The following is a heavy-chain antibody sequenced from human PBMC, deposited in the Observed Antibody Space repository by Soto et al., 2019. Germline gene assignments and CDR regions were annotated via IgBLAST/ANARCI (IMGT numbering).Heavy chain of an antibody. CDR3: ARDGYYYDSSGLAFDI. D-gene: IGHD3-22*01. V-gene: IGHV1-69*12. CDR2: IIPIFGTA. CDR1: GGTFSSYA. Sequence: QVQLVQSGAEVKKPGSSVKVSCKASGGTFSSYAISWVRQAPGQGLEWMGGIIPIFGTANYAQKFQGRVTITAEESTSTAYMELSSLRYEDTAVYYCARDGYYYDSSGLAFDIWGQGTMVTVSS. J-gene: IGHJ3*02.